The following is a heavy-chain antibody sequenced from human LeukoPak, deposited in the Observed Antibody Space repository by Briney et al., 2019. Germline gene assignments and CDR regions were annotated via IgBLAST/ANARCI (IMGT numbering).Heavy chain of an antibody. CDR3: ARAPYNSSWPGFDP. D-gene: IGHD6-13*01. Sequence: PSETLSLTCAVSGGSISSINWWSWVRQPPGKGLEWIGEIYHSGSTNYNPSLKSRVTISVDKSKNQFSLKLSSVTAAATAVYYCARAPYNSSWPGFDPWGQGTLVTVSS. V-gene: IGHV4-4*02. J-gene: IGHJ5*02. CDR1: GGSISSINW. CDR2: IYHSGST.